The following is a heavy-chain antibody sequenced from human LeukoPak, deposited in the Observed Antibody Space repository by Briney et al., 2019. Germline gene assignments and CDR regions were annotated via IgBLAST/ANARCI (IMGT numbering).Heavy chain of an antibody. CDR3: ARALRIYYYFDY. CDR1: GFTFSSYG. D-gene: IGHD1-26*01. CDR2: ISGSGGST. V-gene: IGHV3-23*01. J-gene: IGHJ4*02. Sequence: GGSLRLSCAASGFTFSSYGMSWVRQAPGKGLEWVSAISGSGGSTHYADSVKGRFTISRDNSKNTLYLQMNSLRAEDTAVYYCARALRIYYYFDYWGQGTLVTVPS.